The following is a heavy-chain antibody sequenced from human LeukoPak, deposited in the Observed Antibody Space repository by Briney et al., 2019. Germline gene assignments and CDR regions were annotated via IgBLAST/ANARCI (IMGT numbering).Heavy chain of an antibody. Sequence: GGSLRLSCAASGFTFSSYGMHWVRQAPGKGLEWVAFIRYDGSNKYYADSVKGRFTISRDNSKNTLYLQMNSLRAEDTAVYYCARVYGGGSYYTDYWGQGTLVTVSS. CDR3: ARVYGGGSYYTDY. D-gene: IGHD1-26*01. J-gene: IGHJ4*02. CDR2: IRYDGSNK. V-gene: IGHV3-30*02. CDR1: GFTFSSYG.